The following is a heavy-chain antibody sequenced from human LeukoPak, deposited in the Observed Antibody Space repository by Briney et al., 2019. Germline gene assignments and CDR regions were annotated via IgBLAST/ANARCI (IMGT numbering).Heavy chain of an antibody. Sequence: GASVKVSCKASGYTFTGYYMHWVRQAPGQGLEWMGWINPNSGGTNYAQKFQGRVTMTRDTSISTAYMELSRLRSDDTAVYYCAREFVAVAGTRYFQHWGQGTLVTVFS. D-gene: IGHD6-19*01. CDR3: AREFVAVAGTRYFQH. CDR1: GYTFTGYY. J-gene: IGHJ1*01. V-gene: IGHV1-2*02. CDR2: INPNSGGT.